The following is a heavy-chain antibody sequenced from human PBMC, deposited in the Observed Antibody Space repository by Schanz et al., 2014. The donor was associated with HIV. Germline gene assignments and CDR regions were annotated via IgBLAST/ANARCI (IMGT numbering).Heavy chain of an antibody. CDR2: INAYNGNT. CDR1: GYTFSTYV. CDR3: ALSSGYYLVKNSDEVFDI. D-gene: IGHD3-22*01. J-gene: IGHJ3*02. Sequence: QVWLVQSGAEVKKPGASVRVSCKASGYTFSTYVISWVRQAPGQGLEWMGWINAYNGNTHYAQKFQGRVTMTTDTSTSTAYMELRSLRSDDTAVYYCALSSGYYLVKNSDEVFDIWGQGTLVSVSS. V-gene: IGHV1-18*01.